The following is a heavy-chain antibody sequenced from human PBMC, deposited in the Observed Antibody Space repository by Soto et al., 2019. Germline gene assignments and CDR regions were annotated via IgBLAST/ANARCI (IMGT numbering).Heavy chain of an antibody. CDR2: IYYSGST. CDR1: GSCISSGYY. J-gene: IGHJ6*02. Sequence: PWTTLSLTSTVSGSCISSGYYWGWIRQPPGKGLEGVGSIYYSGSTYYNPSLKSRVTISVDTSKNQFSLKLGSVTAADTAVYYCARRIWYYGMDVRGQGTTVNVSS. CDR3: ARRIWYYGMDV. V-gene: IGHV4-38-2*02.